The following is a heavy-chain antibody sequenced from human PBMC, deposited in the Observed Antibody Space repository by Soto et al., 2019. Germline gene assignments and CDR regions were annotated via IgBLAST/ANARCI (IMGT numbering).Heavy chain of an antibody. D-gene: IGHD3-3*01. CDR3: ARARDFGSGYWSEYYYDY. CDR2: ISAYNGKT. V-gene: IGHV1-18*01. CDR1: CYTFTSYG. Sequence: SVKVSSKASCYTFTSYGINWVRQARSQGHEWMGWISAYNGKTNYAKTLTGRFTMTTDTSTSTAYMELRSLRSDDRAVYYCARARDFGSGYWSEYYYDYWGQGTLVTVSS. J-gene: IGHJ4*02.